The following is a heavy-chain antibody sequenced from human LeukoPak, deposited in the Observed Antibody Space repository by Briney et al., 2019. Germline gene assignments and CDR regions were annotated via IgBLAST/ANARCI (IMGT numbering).Heavy chain of an antibody. Sequence: GGSLRLSCAASGFTFSSYAMHWVRQAPGKGLEWVAVISYDGSNKYYADSVKGRFTISRDNSKNTLYLQMNSLRAEDTAVYYCARGGEYYDSSGYLDYWGQGTLVTVSS. J-gene: IGHJ4*02. D-gene: IGHD3-22*01. CDR1: GFTFSSYA. CDR2: ISYDGSNK. CDR3: ARGGEYYDSSGYLDY. V-gene: IGHV3-30*04.